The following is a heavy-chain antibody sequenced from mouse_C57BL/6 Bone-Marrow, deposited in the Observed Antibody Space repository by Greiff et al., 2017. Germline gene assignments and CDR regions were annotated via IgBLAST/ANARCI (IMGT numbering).Heavy chain of an antibody. V-gene: IGHV5-6*02. CDR3: ARRPGGGGYYYAMDY. CDR2: ISSGGSYT. CDR1: GFTFSSYG. Sequence: EVMLVESGGDLVKPGGSLKLSCAASGFTFSSYGMSWVRQTPDKRLEWVATISSGGSYTYYPDSVKGRFTISRDNAKNTLYLQMSSLKSEDTAMYYCARRPGGGGYYYAMDYWGQGTSVTVSS. J-gene: IGHJ4*01.